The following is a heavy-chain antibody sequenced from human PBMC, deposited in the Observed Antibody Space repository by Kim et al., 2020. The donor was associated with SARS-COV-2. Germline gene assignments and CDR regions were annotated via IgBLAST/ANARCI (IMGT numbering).Heavy chain of an antibody. V-gene: IGHV1-46*01. Sequence: ASVKVSCKASGYTFTSYYMHWVRQAPGQGLEWMGIINPSGGSTSYAQKFQGRVTMTRDTSTSTVYMELSSLRSEDTAVYYCARGALTMIERVDDAFDIWGQGTMVTVSS. D-gene: IGHD3-22*01. CDR3: ARGALTMIERVDDAFDI. CDR1: GYTFTSYY. CDR2: INPSGGST. J-gene: IGHJ3*02.